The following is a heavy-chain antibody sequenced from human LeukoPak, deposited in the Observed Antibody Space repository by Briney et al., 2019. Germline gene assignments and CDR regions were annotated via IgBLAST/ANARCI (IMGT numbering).Heavy chain of an antibody. CDR2: ISGSGGST. Sequence: GGSLRLSCAASGFTFSSYAMSWVRQAPGKGLEWVSAISGSGGSTFYADSVKGRFTISRDNSKNTLYLQINSLRAEDTAVYYCAKDRVGYSYGFFDYWGQGTLVTVSS. D-gene: IGHD5-18*01. V-gene: IGHV3-23*01. CDR1: GFTFSSYA. J-gene: IGHJ4*02. CDR3: AKDRVGYSYGFFDY.